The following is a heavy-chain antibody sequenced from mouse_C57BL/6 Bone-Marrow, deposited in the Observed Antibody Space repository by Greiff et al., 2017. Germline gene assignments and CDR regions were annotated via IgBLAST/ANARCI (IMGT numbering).Heavy chain of an antibody. CDR1: GYTFTNYW. CDR2: IYPGGGYT. J-gene: IGHJ2*01. V-gene: IGHV1-63*01. CDR3: ARDGDFPLDY. D-gene: IGHD2-13*01. Sequence: QVHVKQSGAELVRPGTSVKMSCKASGYTFTNYWIGWAKQRPGHGLEWIGDIYPGGGYTNYTEKFKGKATLTADKSSSTAYMQFSSLTSEDSAIYYCARDGDFPLDYWGKGTTLTVS.